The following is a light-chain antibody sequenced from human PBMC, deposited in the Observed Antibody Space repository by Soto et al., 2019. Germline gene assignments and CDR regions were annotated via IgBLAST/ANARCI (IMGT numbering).Light chain of an antibody. V-gene: IGLV2-14*01. J-gene: IGLJ1*01. CDR1: SSDVGGYNY. CDR3: SSYTSSSTLYV. Sequence: QSVLNQPASVSGSPGQAITISCTGTSSDVGGYNYVSWYQQHPGKAHKLMIYDVSNRPSGVSNRFSGSKSGNTASLTISGLQAEDEADYYCSSYTSSSTLYVFGTGTKVTVL. CDR2: DVS.